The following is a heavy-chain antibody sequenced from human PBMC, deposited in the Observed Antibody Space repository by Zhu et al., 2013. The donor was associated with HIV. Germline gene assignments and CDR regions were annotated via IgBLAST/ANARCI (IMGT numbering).Heavy chain of an antibody. J-gene: IGHJ4*02. D-gene: IGHD3-10*01. V-gene: IGHV1-69*01. CDR3: ARVQYRFGSFPFDLT. CDR2: IIPMFGTA. CDR1: GYAFVGYY. Sequence: QAELVQSGTEVKKPGASVKVSCKSSGYAFVGYYVHWVRQAPGQGLEWMGGIIPMFGTANYAQKFQGRVTITADESTSTAYMQLSSLRSEDTAVYYCARVQYRFGSFPFDLTWGQGTLV.